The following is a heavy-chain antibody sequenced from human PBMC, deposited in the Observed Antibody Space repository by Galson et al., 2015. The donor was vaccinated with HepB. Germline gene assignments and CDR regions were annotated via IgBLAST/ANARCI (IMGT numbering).Heavy chain of an antibody. V-gene: IGHV1-18*01. J-gene: IGHJ4*02. Sequence: SVKVSCKASGYTFTSYGISWVRQAPGQGLEWMGWISAYNGNTSYAQKLQGRVTMTTDSSTSTAYMELRSLRSDDTAVYYCARDYGSGSYYYIDYWGQGTLVTVSS. CDR1: GYTFTSYG. CDR2: ISAYNGNT. D-gene: IGHD3-10*01. CDR3: ARDYGSGSYYYIDY.